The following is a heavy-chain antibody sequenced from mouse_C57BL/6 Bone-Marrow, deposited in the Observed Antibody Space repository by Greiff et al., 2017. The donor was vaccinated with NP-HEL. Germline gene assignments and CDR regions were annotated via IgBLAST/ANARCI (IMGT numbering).Heavy chain of an antibody. CDR2: INPGSGGT. CDR3: ARKWDILWYFDV. V-gene: IGHV1-54*01. Sequence: QVQLKESGAELVRPGTSVKVSCKASGYAFTNYLIEWVKQRPGQGLEWIGVINPGSGGTNYNEKFKGKATLTADKSSSTAYMQLSSLTSEDSAVYFCARKWDILWYFDVWGTGTTVTVSS. J-gene: IGHJ1*03. D-gene: IGHD1-3*01. CDR1: GYAFTNYL.